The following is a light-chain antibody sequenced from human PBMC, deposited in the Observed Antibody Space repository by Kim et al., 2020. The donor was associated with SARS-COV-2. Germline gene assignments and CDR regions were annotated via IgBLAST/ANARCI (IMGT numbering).Light chain of an antibody. CDR2: DAS. J-gene: IGKJ2*04. CDR1: QSVDIS. V-gene: IGKV3-11*01. Sequence: SPRERATLSCRARQSVDISLAWYQQKPGQAPRLLIYDASNRATDIPARFSGSGSGTDFTLTISSLEPEDFAVYYCQQRSIWPPGSFGQGTKLEI. CDR3: QQRSIWPPGS.